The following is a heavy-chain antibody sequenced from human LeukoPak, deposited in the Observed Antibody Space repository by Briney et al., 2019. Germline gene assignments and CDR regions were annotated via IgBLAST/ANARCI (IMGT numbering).Heavy chain of an antibody. CDR1: GGSISSSNW. CDR3: ARQPIGITIFGVAADY. V-gene: IGHV4-4*02. CDR2: IYHSGST. Sequence: PSETLSLTCAVSGGSISSSNWWSWVRQPPGKGLEWIGEIYHSGSTNYNPSPKSRVTISVDKSKNQFSLKLSSVTAADTAVYYCARQPIGITIFGVAADYWGQGTLVTVSS. D-gene: IGHD3-3*01. J-gene: IGHJ4*02.